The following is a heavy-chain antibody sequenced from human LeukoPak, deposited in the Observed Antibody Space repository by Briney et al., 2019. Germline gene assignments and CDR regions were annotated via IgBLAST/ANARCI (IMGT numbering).Heavy chain of an antibody. CDR1: GYTFTTYD. V-gene: IGHV1-8*03. CDR2: MNPNSGNT. CDR3: ARGGRSLSTIFGVVNYYYYYMDV. Sequence: ASVKVSCKASGYTFTTYDINWVRQATGQGLEWMGWMNPNSGNTGYAQKFQGRVTITRNTSISTAYMELSSLRSEDTAVYYCARGGRSLSTIFGVVNYYYYYMDVWGKGTTVTVSS. J-gene: IGHJ6*03. D-gene: IGHD3-3*01.